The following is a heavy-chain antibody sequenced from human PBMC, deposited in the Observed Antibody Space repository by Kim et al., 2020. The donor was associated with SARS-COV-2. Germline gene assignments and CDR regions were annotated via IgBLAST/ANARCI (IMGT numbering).Heavy chain of an antibody. CDR1: GFTFSSYG. CDR2: IWYDGSNK. V-gene: IGHV3-33*01. Sequence: GGSLRLSCAASGFTFSSYGMHWVRQAPGKGLEWVAVIWYDGSNKYYADSVKGRFTISRDNSKNTLYLQMNSLRAEDTAVYYCARDKGPVRRKWELNYYYGMDVWGQGTTVTVSS. D-gene: IGHD1-26*01. CDR3: ARDKGPVRRKWELNYYYGMDV. J-gene: IGHJ6*02.